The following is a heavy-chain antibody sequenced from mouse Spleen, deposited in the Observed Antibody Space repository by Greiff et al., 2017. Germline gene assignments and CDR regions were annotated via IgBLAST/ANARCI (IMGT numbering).Heavy chain of an antibody. CDR2: ISDGGSYT. CDR1: GFTFSDYY. Sequence: EVQRVESGGGLVKPGGSLKLSCAASGFTFSDYYMYWVRQTPEKRLEWVATISDGGSYTYYPDSVKGRFTISRDNPKNTLFLQMTSLRSEDTAIYYCARSGLVYYFDYWGQGTTLTVSS. CDR3: ARSGLVYYFDY. J-gene: IGHJ2*01. V-gene: IGHV5-4*02. D-gene: IGHD3-1*01.